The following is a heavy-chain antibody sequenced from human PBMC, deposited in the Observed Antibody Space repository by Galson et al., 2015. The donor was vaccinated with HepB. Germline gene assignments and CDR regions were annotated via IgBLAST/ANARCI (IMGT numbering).Heavy chain of an antibody. Sequence: SLRLSCAASGFTFSSYAMSWVRQAPGKGLEWVSAISGSGGSTYYADSVKGRFTISRDNSKNTLYLQMNSLRAEDTAVYYCAKDQGSSGWRPIPTPFDYWGQGTLVTVSS. CDR1: GFTFSSYA. CDR2: ISGSGGST. CDR3: AKDQGSSGWRPIPTPFDY. D-gene: IGHD6-19*01. J-gene: IGHJ4*02. V-gene: IGHV3-23*01.